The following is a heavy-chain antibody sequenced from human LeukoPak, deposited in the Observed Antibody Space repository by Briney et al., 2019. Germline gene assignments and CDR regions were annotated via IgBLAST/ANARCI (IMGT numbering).Heavy chain of an antibody. CDR1: GGSISSGGYS. Sequence: KSSETLSLTCAVSGGSISSGGYSWSWIRQPPGKGLEWIGYIYHSGSTYYNPSLKSRVTISVDRSKNQFSLKLSSVTAADTAVYYCARGYDSSAYYPFNYWGQGTLVTVSS. CDR3: ARGYDSSAYYPFNY. D-gene: IGHD3-22*01. V-gene: IGHV4-30-2*01. CDR2: IYHSGST. J-gene: IGHJ4*02.